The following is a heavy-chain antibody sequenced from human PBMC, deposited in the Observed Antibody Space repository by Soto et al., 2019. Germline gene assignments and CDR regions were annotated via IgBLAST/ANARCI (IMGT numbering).Heavy chain of an antibody. J-gene: IGHJ4*02. CDR2: IYYSGST. D-gene: IGHD2-15*01. CDR3: ARGYCSGGSCYHVDY. CDR1: GGSISSSSYY. V-gene: IGHV4-39*01. Sequence: QLQLQESGPGLVKPSETLSLTCTVSGGSISSSSYYWGWIRQPPGKGLEWIGSIYYSGSTYYNPSLKSRVTISVDTSKNQFSLKLSSVTAADTAVYYCARGYCSGGSCYHVDYWGQGTLVTVSS.